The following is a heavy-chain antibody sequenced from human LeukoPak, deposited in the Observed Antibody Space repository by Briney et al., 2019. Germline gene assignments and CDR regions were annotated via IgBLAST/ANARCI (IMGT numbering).Heavy chain of an antibody. V-gene: IGHV3-23*01. CDR1: GFTFSSYA. Sequence: PGGSLRLSFPASGFTFSSYARSWFRQPPGRGLDWVSAIIGSGCSTYYADYVKGRFTISRDNSKNTLYLQMSSLRAEDTAVYYCAKKPPYCSSTSCYYFDYWGQGTPVTVSS. J-gene: IGHJ4*02. CDR3: AKKPPYCSSTSCYYFDY. D-gene: IGHD2-2*01. CDR2: IIGSGCST.